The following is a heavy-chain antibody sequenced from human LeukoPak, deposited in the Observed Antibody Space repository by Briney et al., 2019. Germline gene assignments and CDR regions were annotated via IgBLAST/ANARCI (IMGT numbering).Heavy chain of an antibody. D-gene: IGHD4-17*01. CDR2: ISGSGGST. Sequence: GGSLRLSCAASGFTFSSYAMSWVRQAPGKGLEWVSAISGSGGSTYYADSVKGRFTISRDNSKNTLYLQMNSLRAEDTAVYYCARARGDYTLYNWFDPWGQGTLVTVSS. CDR3: ARARGDYTLYNWFDP. CDR1: GFTFSSYA. V-gene: IGHV3-23*01. J-gene: IGHJ5*02.